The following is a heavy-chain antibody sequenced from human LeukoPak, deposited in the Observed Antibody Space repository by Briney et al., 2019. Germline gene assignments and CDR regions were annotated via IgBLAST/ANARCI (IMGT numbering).Heavy chain of an antibody. CDR2: ISSSGSTI. J-gene: IGHJ4*02. V-gene: IGHV3-11*04. CDR3: ARESAPRRDIAFDY. CDR1: GFTFSDYY. D-gene: IGHD5-12*01. Sequence: TGGSLRLSYAASGFTFSDYYMSWIRQAPGKGLEWVSYISSSGSTIYYADSVKGRFTISRDNAKNSLYLQMNSLRAEDTAVYYCARESAPRRDIAFDYWGQGTLVTVSS.